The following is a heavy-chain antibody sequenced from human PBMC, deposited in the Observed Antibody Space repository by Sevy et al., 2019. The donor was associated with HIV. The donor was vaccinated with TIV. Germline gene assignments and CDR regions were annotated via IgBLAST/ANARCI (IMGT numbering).Heavy chain of an antibody. Sequence: GGSLRLSCTVTGFTFSGFSFSHYSMNWGRQAPGRGLEWVSSISYDSNFILYADPVKGRFTISRDDAKNSLFLLMDRLRADDTAMYYCALTNSADYYDSGAFHLWGRGTMVTVSS. V-gene: IGHV3-21*06. CDR1: GFSFSHYS. CDR3: ALTNSADYYDSGAFHL. J-gene: IGHJ3*01. D-gene: IGHD3-22*01. CDR2: ISYDSNFI.